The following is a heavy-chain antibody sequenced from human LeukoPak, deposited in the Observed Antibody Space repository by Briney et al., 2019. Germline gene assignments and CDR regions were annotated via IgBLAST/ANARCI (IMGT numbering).Heavy chain of an antibody. CDR1: GGSINSVSYY. CDR2: IYYSGST. Sequence: PSQTLSLTCTVPGGSINSVSYYWGWTRQHPGKGLEWIGYIYYSGSTYYNPSLKSRLTISIDTSKNQFSLKLSSVTAADTAVYYCAKTRPNSGRAFDYWGQGTLVTVSS. J-gene: IGHJ4*02. V-gene: IGHV4-31*03. D-gene: IGHD1-26*01. CDR3: AKTRPNSGRAFDY.